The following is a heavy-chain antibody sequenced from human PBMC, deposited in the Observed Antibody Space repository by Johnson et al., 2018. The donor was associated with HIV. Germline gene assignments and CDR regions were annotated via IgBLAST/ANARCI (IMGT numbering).Heavy chain of an antibody. J-gene: IGHJ3*02. CDR1: GFTFSSYW. CDR2: IKQDGSEK. V-gene: IGHV3-7*05. Sequence: EVHLVESGGGLVQPGGSLRLSCAASGFTFSSYWMSWVRQAPGKGLEWVANIKQDGSEKYYVDSVKGRFTISRDNAKNSLYLQINSLRAEDTAVYYCARDSSSWYPPEDAFDIWGQGTMVTVSS. CDR3: ARDSSSWYPPEDAFDI. D-gene: IGHD6-13*01.